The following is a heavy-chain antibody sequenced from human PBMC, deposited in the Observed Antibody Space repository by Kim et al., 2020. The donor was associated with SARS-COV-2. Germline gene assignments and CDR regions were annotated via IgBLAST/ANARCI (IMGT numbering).Heavy chain of an antibody. Sequence: AVSVRSRVTINPDTSKNQFSLQLNSVAPEDTAVYYCARDGGTMGPAAISYWGQGTLVTVSS. D-gene: IGHD2-2*01. J-gene: IGHJ4*02. CDR3: ARDGGTMGPAAISY. V-gene: IGHV6-1*01.